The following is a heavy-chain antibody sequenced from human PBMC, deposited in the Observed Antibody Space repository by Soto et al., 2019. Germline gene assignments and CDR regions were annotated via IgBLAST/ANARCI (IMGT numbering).Heavy chain of an antibody. CDR3: VKDAALTVTTFDFDY. J-gene: IGHJ4*02. Sequence: GGSLRLSCSASGFTFSSYAMHWGRQAPGKGLEYVSAISSNGGSTYYADSVKGRFTISRDNSKNTLYLQMSSLRAEDTAVYYCVKDAALTVTTFDFDYWGQGTLVTVSS. V-gene: IGHV3-64D*06. CDR1: GFTFSSYA. D-gene: IGHD4-17*01. CDR2: ISSNGGST.